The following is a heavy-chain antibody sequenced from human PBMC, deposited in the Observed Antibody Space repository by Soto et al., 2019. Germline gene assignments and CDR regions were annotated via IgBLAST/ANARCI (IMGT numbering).Heavy chain of an antibody. CDR1: GGSISSSSYY. J-gene: IGHJ4*02. D-gene: IGHD6-13*01. CDR3: ARSCGYSSSWLDY. Sequence: SETLSLTCIVSGGSISSSSYYWGWIRQPPGKGLEWIGSIYYSGSTYYNPSLKSRVTISVDTSKNQFSLKLSSVTAADTAVYYCARSCGYSSSWLDYWGQGTLVTVSS. V-gene: IGHV4-39*01. CDR2: IYYSGST.